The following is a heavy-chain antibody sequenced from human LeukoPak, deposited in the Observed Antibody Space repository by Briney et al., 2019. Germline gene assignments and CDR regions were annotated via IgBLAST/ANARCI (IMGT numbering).Heavy chain of an antibody. Sequence: SETLSLTCTVSGGSISSYYWSWIRQPPGKGLEWIGYIYYSGSTNYNPSLKSRVTISVDTSKNQFSLKLSSVTAADTAVYYCAREFSYYDSSGYYRTYFDYWGQGTLVTVSS. J-gene: IGHJ4*02. CDR2: IYYSGST. D-gene: IGHD3-22*01. V-gene: IGHV4-59*01. CDR1: GGSISSYY. CDR3: AREFSYYDSSGYYRTYFDY.